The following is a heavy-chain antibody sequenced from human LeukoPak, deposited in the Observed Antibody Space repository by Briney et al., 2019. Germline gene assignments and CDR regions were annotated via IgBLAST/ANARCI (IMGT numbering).Heavy chain of an antibody. J-gene: IGHJ4*02. V-gene: IGHV3-30-3*01. CDR3: AKDLNGGYGFDY. D-gene: IGHD5-18*01. CDR2: ISYDGSNK. Sequence: GGSLRLSCAASGFTFSSYAMHWVRQAPGKGLEWVAVISYDGSNKYYADSVKGRFTISRDNSKNTLYLQMNSLRAEDTAVYYCAKDLNGGYGFDYWGQGTLVTVSS. CDR1: GFTFSSYA.